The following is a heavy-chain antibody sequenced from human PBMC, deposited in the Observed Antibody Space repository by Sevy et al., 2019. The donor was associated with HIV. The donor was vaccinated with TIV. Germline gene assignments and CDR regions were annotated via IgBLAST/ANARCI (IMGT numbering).Heavy chain of an antibody. J-gene: IGHJ4*02. D-gene: IGHD2-8*01. CDR3: TRGMYGIDY. V-gene: IGHV3-74*01. CDR2: VDNDGSGT. Sequence: GGSLRLSCAASGFTFTNYWMHWVRQAPGKGLVWVSRVDNDGSGTNYADSVKGRFTISRDNAKNTVYLQMNSLRAEDTAVYYCTRGMYGIDYWGQGTLVTVSS. CDR1: GFTFTNYW.